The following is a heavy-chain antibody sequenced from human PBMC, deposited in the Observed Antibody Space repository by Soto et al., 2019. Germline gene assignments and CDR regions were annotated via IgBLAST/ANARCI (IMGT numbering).Heavy chain of an antibody. J-gene: IGHJ6*02. CDR2: IDPSDSYT. D-gene: IGHD2-15*01. V-gene: IGHV5-10-1*01. CDR3: ARRSCSGGSCYSDYYYYGMDV. CDR1: GYTFTSYG. Sequence: GASVKVCCKASGYTFTSYGSTWVRQAHGQGLEWMGRIDPSDSYTNYSPSFQGHVTISADKSISTAYLQWSSLKASDTAMYYCARRSCSGGSCYSDYYYYGMDVWGQGTTVTVSS.